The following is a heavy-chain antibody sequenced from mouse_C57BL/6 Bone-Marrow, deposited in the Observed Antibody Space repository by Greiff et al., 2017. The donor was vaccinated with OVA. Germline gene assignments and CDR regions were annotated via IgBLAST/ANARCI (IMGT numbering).Heavy chain of an antibody. CDR2: ISSGGSYT. J-gene: IGHJ2*01. CDR1: GFTFSSYG. V-gene: IGHV5-6*01. Sequence: EVQLMESGGDLVKPGGSLKLSCAASGFTFSSYGMSWVRQTPDKRLEWVATISSGGSYTYYPDSVKGRFTISRDNAKNTLYLQMSSLKSEDTAMYYCARRGYWGQGTTLTVSS. CDR3: ARRGY.